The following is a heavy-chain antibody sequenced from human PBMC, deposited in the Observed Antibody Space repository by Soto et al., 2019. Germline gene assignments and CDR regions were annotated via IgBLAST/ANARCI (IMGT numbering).Heavy chain of an antibody. J-gene: IGHJ4*02. V-gene: IGHV3-49*04. D-gene: IGHD6-6*01. Sequence: GGSLRLSCAASGFTFSNAWMSWVRQAPGKGLEYIGLIRNKGYGESTEYAASVKGRFTISRDDSKSIVYLQMNNLKTEDTAVYYCTRFLAARFDFWGQGVLVTVSS. CDR2: IRNKGYGEST. CDR3: TRFLAARFDF. CDR1: GFTFSNAW.